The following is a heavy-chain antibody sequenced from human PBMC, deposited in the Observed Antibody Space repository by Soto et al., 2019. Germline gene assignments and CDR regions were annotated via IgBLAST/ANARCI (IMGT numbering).Heavy chain of an antibody. J-gene: IGHJ6*02. CDR1: GGSISSGGYY. V-gene: IGHV4-31*03. D-gene: IGHD1-20*01. CDR2: IYYGGST. CDR3: ARGNWNVSMDV. Sequence: SETLSLTCTVSGGSISSGGYYWSWIRQHPGKGLEWIGYIYYGGSTYYNPSLKSRVTISVDTSKNQFSLKLSSVTAADTAVYYCARGNWNVSMDVWGQGTTVTVSS.